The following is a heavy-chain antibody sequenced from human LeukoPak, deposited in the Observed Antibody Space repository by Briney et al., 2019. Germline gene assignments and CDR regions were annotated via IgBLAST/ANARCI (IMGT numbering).Heavy chain of an antibody. V-gene: IGHV4-59*01. CDR3: ARSKFGDDGTY. J-gene: IGHJ4*02. Sequence: PSETLSLTCTVSGGSISSYYWSWIRQPPGKGLEWIGYIYYSGSTNYNPSLKSRVTISEDTSKNQFSLKLSSVTAADTAVYYCARSKFGDDGTYWGQGTQVTVSS. CDR1: GGSISSYY. D-gene: IGHD2-21*02. CDR2: IYYSGST.